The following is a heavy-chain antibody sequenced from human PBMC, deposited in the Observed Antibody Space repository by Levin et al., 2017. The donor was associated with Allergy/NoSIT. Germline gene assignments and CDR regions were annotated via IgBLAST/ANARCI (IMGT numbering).Heavy chain of an antibody. D-gene: IGHD3-10*01. CDR1: GFTFIVYG. CDR3: TKGGDMDV. J-gene: IGHJ6*03. V-gene: IGHV3-30*18. Sequence: GESLKISCAASGFTFIVYGIYWVRQAPGKGLEWVAIISSDGSYKSYADSVKGRFTVSRDNSKNTLYLQMNSLRPEDTAVYYCTKGGDMDVWGKGTTVTVSS. CDR2: ISSDGSYK.